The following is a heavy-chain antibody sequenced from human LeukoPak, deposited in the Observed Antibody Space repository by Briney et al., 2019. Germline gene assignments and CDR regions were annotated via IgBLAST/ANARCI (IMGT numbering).Heavy chain of an antibody. CDR1: GGSFSGYY. D-gene: IGHD3-22*01. CDR2: INHSGST. CDR3: ARGLGGYYAYYFDY. J-gene: IGHJ4*02. Sequence: SETLSLTCAVYGGSFSGYYWSWIRQPPGKGLEWIGEINHSGSTNYNPSLKSRVTISVDTSKNQFSLKLSSVTAADTAVYYCARGLGGYYAYYFDYWSQGTLVTVSS. V-gene: IGHV4-34*01.